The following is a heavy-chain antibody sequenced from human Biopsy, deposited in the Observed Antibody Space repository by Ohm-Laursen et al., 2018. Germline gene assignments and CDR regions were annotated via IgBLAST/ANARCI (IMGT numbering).Heavy chain of an antibody. D-gene: IGHD5-18*01. V-gene: IGHV4-61*01. CDR2: IYDRGST. CDR3: ARGSSYGYDFDY. J-gene: IGHJ4*02. Sequence: GTLSLTCTVSGDSVSSGSFYWTWIRQPPGQGLEYIGYIYDRGSTANYNPSLESRVTISVDTSKNQFSLKLSSVTAADTAVYFCARGSSYGYDFDYWGQGTLVAVSS. CDR1: GDSVSSGSFY.